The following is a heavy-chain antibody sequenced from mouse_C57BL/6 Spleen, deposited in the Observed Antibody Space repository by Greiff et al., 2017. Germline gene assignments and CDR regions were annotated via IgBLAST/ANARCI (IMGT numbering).Heavy chain of an antibody. J-gene: IGHJ4*01. V-gene: IGHV1-69*01. CDR1: GYTFTSYW. CDR3: ARSGGSRAMDY. D-gene: IGHD1-1*01. Sequence: VQLQQPGAELVMPGASVKLSCKASGYTFTSYWMHWVKQRPGQGLEWIGEIDPSDSYTNYNQKFKGKSTLTVDKSSSTAYMQLSSLTSEDSAVYYCARSGGSRAMDYWGQGTSVTVSS. CDR2: IDPSDSYT.